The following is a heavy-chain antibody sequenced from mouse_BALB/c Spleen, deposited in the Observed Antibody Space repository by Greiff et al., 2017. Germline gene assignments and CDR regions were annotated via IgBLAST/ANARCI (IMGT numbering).Heavy chain of an antibody. CDR2: IWGDGST. CDR1: GFSLTGYG. J-gene: IGHJ4*01. Sequence: QVQLKESGPGLVTPSQSLSITCTVSGFSLTGYGVNWVRQPPGKGLEWLGMIWGDGSTDYNSALKSRLSISKDNSKSQVFLKMNSLQTDDTARYYCARDHYYGSSYDAMDYWGQGTSVTVSS. V-gene: IGHV2-6-7*01. D-gene: IGHD1-1*01. CDR3: ARDHYYGSSYDAMDY.